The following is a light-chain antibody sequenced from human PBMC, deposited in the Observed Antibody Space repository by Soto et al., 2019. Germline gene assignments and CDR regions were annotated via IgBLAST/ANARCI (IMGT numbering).Light chain of an antibody. J-gene: IGKJ2*01. CDR2: SAS. CDR3: QQSYSTPYT. V-gene: IGKV1-39*01. Sequence: DIQMTQSPSSLSASVGDRVTITCRASQSISSYLHWYQQKPGKAPKLLIYSASSLQSGVPSRFSGSGSGTDFTLTISSLQPGDFATYYCQQSYSTPYTFGQGTKLEIK. CDR1: QSISSY.